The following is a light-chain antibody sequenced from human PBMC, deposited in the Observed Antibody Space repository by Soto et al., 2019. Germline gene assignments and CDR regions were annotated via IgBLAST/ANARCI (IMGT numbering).Light chain of an antibody. CDR3: QQSYSFPRT. CDR1: QSISSY. Sequence: QISQSPSALSAYEGDRVTTTCRASQSISSYLNWYQQKPGKAPNLLIHAAFNLQSGVPSRFSGSGSGTDFTLTISSLQPEDFATYYCQQSYSFPRTFGQGT. CDR2: AAF. J-gene: IGKJ1*01. V-gene: IGKV1-39*01.